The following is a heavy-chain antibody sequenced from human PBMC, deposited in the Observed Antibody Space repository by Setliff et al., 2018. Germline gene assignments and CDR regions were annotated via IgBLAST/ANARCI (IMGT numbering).Heavy chain of an antibody. CDR1: GFDFSYYY. CDR2: ISGDGRTI. J-gene: IGHJ4*02. Sequence: GGSLRLSCAASGFDFSYYYMSWARQAPGKGPEWISKISGDGRTIYQADSVRGRFTISRDNSKNSLYLQMNSLRAEDTAVYYCAKDGGGPTYTYFFDYWGQGTQVTVSS. D-gene: IGHD3-16*01. V-gene: IGHV3-11*01. CDR3: AKDGGGPTYTYFFDY.